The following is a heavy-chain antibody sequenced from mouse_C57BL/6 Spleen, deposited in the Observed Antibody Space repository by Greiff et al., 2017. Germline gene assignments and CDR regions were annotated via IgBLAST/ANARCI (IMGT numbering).Heavy chain of an antibody. J-gene: IGHJ2*01. CDR2: INYDGSST. CDR1: GFTFSDYY. CDR3: ARDKGKKGFDY. V-gene: IGHV5-16*01. Sequence: EVKVVESEGGLVQPGSSMKLSCTASGFTFSDYYMAWVRQVPEKGLEWVANINYDGSSTYYLDSLKSRFIISRDNAKNILYLQMSSLKSEDTATYYCARDKGKKGFDYWGQGTTLTVSS.